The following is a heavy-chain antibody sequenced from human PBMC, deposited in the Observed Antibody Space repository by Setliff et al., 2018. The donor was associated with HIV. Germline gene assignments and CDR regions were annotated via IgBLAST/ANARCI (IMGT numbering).Heavy chain of an antibody. Sequence: GASVKVSCKASGYTFTSYYIHWVRQAPGQGLEWMGRINPSGGSTSYAQGFTGRFVFSLATSVSTAFLEISTLKAEDTAVYYCARGGSSWFGWFDPWGQGTLVTVSS. V-gene: IGHV7-4-1*02. J-gene: IGHJ5*02. D-gene: IGHD6-13*01. CDR1: GYTFTSYY. CDR2: INPSGGST. CDR3: ARGGSSWFGWFDP.